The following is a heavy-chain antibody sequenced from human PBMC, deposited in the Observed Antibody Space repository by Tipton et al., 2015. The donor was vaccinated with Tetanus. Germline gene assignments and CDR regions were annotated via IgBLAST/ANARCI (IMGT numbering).Heavy chain of an antibody. CDR1: GGSMTSGSYY. J-gene: IGHJ3*02. CDR3: AKHRYTGSEGHDAFDI. D-gene: IGHD5-12*01. V-gene: IGHV4-39*07. Sequence: TLSLTCTVSGGSMTSGSYYWGWIRQPPGKGLEWIGEINHSGSTNYNPSLKSRVTISVDTSKNQFSLRLSSVTAADAAVYFCAKHRYTGSEGHDAFDIWGRGTVVTVSS. CDR2: INHSGST.